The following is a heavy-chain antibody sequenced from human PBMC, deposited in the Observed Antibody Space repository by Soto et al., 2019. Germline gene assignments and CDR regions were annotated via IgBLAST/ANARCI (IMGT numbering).Heavy chain of an antibody. CDR1: GFTFDDYA. CDR3: VKDESINWYSGHFRH. V-gene: IGHV3-9*01. J-gene: IGHJ1*01. D-gene: IGHD6-13*01. CDR2: INWNSGSI. Sequence: PGGSLRLSCAACGFTFDDYAMHWVRQVPGKGLEWVSGINWNSGSIGYGDSVKGRFAISRDNAKNSLHLQMNSLSAEDTAFYYCVKDESINWYSGHFRHWGQGTLVTVSS.